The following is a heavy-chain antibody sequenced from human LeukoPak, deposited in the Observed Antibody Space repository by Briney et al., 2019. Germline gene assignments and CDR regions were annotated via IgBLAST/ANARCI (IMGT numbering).Heavy chain of an antibody. CDR3: ARMGGYSGYATH. D-gene: IGHD5-12*01. J-gene: IGHJ4*02. CDR1: GGSISPYY. V-gene: IGHV4-59*08. Sequence: PSETLSLTCSVSGGSISPYYWSWIRQPPGKGLEWIGYIYSSGSANYNPSLKSRVTISVDTSKNHFSLKLSSMTAADTAVYYCARMGGYSGYATHWGQGTLVTVSS. CDR2: IYSSGSA.